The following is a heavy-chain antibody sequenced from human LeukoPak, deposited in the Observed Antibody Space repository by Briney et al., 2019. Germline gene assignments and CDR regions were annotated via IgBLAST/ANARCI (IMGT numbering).Heavy chain of an antibody. D-gene: IGHD3-16*01. Sequence: GASVKVSCKASGYSSTGYFMQWVRQAPGQGLEWMGWINPNSGDTNYAQKFQGRVTMTRDMSISTAYMELSRLRSDDAAVYYCARRFYYAMDVWGQGTTVTVSS. V-gene: IGHV1-2*02. CDR2: INPNSGDT. J-gene: IGHJ6*02. CDR3: ARRFYYAMDV. CDR1: GYSSTGYF.